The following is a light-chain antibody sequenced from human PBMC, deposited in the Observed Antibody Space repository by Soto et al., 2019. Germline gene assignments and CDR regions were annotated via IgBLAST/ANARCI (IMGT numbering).Light chain of an antibody. V-gene: IGKV1-9*01. CDR3: QQLNTYPIT. CDR1: QGISSY. J-gene: IGKJ5*01. Sequence: IQLTQSLSSLSASVGDRVTITCRASQGISSYLAWYQQKPGKAPKLLIYGASTLEGGVPFRFSGSGSGTDFTLIISSVQPEDFATYYCQQLNTYPITIGQGTRLEIK. CDR2: GAS.